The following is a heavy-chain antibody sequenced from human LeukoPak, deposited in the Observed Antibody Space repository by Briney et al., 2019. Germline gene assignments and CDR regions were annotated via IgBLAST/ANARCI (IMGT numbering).Heavy chain of an antibody. CDR1: GFTFSSYG. J-gene: IGHJ4*02. CDR3: AKEVSYCSSTSCYRY. D-gene: IGHD2-2*01. V-gene: IGHV3-30*18. CDR2: ISYDGSNK. Sequence: GRSLRLSCAASGFTFSSYGMHWVRQAPGKGLEWVAVISYDGSNKYYADSVKGRFTISRDNSKNTLYLQMNSLRAEDTAVYYCAKEVSYCSSTSCYRYWGQGTLVTVSS.